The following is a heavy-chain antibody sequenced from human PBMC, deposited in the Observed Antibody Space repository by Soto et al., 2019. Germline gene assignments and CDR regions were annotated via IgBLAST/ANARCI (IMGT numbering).Heavy chain of an antibody. CDR1: AGSISSGDYY. D-gene: IGHD2-2*01. CDR2: IYYSGST. J-gene: IGHJ6*02. Sequence: SQTLSRTCTVSAGSISSGDYYWSWLPQPPGKGREWIGYIYYSGSTYYNPSLKSRVTISVDTSKNQFSLMLISVTAADTAVYYCASSVPAAKTSYYYGMDVWGQGTTVTVSS. CDR3: ASSVPAAKTSYYYGMDV. V-gene: IGHV4-30-4*01.